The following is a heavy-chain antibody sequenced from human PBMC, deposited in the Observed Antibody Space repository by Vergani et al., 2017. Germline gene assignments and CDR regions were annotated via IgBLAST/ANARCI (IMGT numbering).Heavy chain of an antibody. CDR1: GASIRSSNYY. J-gene: IGHJ5*02. CDR2: IYYSGST. CDR3: AGHSTVEWLVKLGWIDP. Sequence: QLQLQESGPGLVKPSATLSLTCSVSGASIRSSNYYWGWIRQPPGKGLEGIASIYYSGSTYYNPSLKRRVTISVDTSKDQFSLKLSSVTAADTAVYFCAGHSTVEWLVKLGWIDPWGQGTLVTVSS. D-gene: IGHD6-19*01. V-gene: IGHV4-39*01.